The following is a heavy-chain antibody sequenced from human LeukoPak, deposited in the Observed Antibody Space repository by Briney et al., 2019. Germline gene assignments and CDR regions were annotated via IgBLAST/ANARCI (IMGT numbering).Heavy chain of an antibody. CDR2: INPNSGGI. J-gene: IGHJ4*02. V-gene: IGHV1-2*02. Sequence: ASVKVSCKSSLYTLTVYYMHWVRQAPGQGLEWMGWINPNSGGINYAQKLHGRVTITRDTSSSTDYMELRRLTSDDTAVYYCARAVRGELGKLSLILYYFDYWGKGTLVTVSS. CDR1: LYTLTVYY. CDR3: ARAVRGELGKLSLILYYFDY. D-gene: IGHD3-16*02.